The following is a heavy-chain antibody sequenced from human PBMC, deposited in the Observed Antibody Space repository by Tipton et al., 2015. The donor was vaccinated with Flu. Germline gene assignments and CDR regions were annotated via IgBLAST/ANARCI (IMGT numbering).Heavy chain of an antibody. J-gene: IGHJ3*02. CDR3: ARDRGIVVTIAFDI. Sequence: GLVKPSQTLSLTCAISGDSVSSNSAAWNWIRQSPSRGLEWLGRTYYRSEWYSDYAVSVKGRITINPDTSENQFSLQLNSVTPDDTAVYYCARDRGIVVTIAFDIWGQGTMVTVSS. CDR2: TYYRSEWYS. CDR1: GDSVSSNSAA. D-gene: IGHD3-22*01. V-gene: IGHV6-1*01.